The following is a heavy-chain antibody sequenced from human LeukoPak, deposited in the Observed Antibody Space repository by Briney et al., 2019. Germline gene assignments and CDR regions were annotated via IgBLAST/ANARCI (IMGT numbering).Heavy chain of an antibody. CDR3: ARLLSVRVTYLSSTDY. CDR1: GGSFSGYY. D-gene: IGHD2-21*02. V-gene: IGHV4-34*01. CDR2: INHSGST. J-gene: IGHJ4*02. Sequence: SETLSLTCAVYGGSFSGYYWSWIRQPPGKGLEWIGEINHSGSTNYNPSLKSRVTISVDTSKNQFSLKLSSVTAADTTVYYCARLLSVRVTYLSSTDYWGQGTLVTVSS.